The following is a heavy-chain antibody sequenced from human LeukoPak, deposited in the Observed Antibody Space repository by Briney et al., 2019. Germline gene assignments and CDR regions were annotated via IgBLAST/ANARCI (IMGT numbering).Heavy chain of an antibody. Sequence: GGSLRLSCAASGFTFSSYAMHWVRRAPGKGLEWVAVIWYDGSNKYYADSVKGRFTISGDNSKNTLYLQMNSLRAEDTAVYYCATDNWNYALHFDYWGQGTLVTVSS. J-gene: IGHJ4*02. CDR2: IWYDGSNK. CDR3: ATDNWNYALHFDY. V-gene: IGHV3-33*01. D-gene: IGHD1-7*01. CDR1: GFTFSSYA.